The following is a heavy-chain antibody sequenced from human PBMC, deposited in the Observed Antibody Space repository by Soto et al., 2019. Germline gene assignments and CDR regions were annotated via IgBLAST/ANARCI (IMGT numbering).Heavy chain of an antibody. Sequence: SETLSLTCTVSGGSISSYYWSWIRQPPGKGLGWIGYIYYSGSTNYNPSLKSRVTISVDTSKNQFSLKLSSVTAADTAVYYCARHATYYYDSSGYYYFDYWGQGTLVTVSS. CDR3: ARHATYYYDSSGYYYFDY. CDR1: GGSISSYY. CDR2: IYYSGST. J-gene: IGHJ4*02. V-gene: IGHV4-59*08. D-gene: IGHD3-22*01.